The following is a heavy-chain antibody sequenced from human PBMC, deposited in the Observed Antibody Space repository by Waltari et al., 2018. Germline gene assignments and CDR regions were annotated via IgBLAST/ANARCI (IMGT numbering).Heavy chain of an antibody. CDR2: IYYSGGT. J-gene: IGHJ4*02. V-gene: IGHV4-39*01. D-gene: IGHD6-19*01. Sequence: QLQLQESGPGLVKPSETLSLTCTVSGGSISSSSYYWGWIRQPPGKGLEWIGSIYYSGGTYYNPSLKSRVTISVDTSKNQFSLKLSSVTAADTAVYYCARSLGQWLPLGYWGQGTLVTVSS. CDR1: GGSISSSSYY. CDR3: ARSLGQWLPLGY.